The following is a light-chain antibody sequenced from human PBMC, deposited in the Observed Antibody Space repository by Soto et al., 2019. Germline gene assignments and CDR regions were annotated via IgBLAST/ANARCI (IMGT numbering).Light chain of an antibody. V-gene: IGLV2-23*01. J-gene: IGLJ2*01. CDR3: CSFAAGAALV. Sequence: QSALTQPASVSASPGQSITISCTGTSSNVGTYDLVSWYQHHPDKAPKLIIYEGTKRPSGISSRFSGSKSGNTASLTSSGLQAEDDADYYCCSFAAGAALVFGGGTKLTVL. CDR2: EGT. CDR1: SSNVGTYDL.